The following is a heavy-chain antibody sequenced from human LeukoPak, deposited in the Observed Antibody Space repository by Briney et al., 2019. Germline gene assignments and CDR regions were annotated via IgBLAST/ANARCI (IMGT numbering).Heavy chain of an antibody. V-gene: IGHV1-2*02. CDR1: GYTFTGYY. D-gene: IGHD5-18*01. CDR2: INPNSGGT. Sequence: VASVKVSCRASGYTFTGYYIHWVRQAPGEGLEWMGWINPNSGGTNYAQKFQGRVTMTRDTSISTAYMELSRLRSDDTAVYYCARDVARYSYGDFDYWGQGTLVTVSS. J-gene: IGHJ4*02. CDR3: ARDVARYSYGDFDY.